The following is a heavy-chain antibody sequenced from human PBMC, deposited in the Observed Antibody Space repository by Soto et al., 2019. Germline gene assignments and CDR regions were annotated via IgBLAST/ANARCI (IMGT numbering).Heavy chain of an antibody. D-gene: IGHD3-22*01. CDR2: ITDSSDTV. J-gene: IGHJ3*02. V-gene: IGHV3-48*01. CDR3: ARVATPDTMIVVVIDAFDI. CDR1: GFSFINYN. Sequence: LRLSCVASGFSFINYNMNWVRQAPGNVLEWVSYITDSSDTVHYADSVRGRFTISRDNAESSLYLQMNSLRAEDTAVYYCARVATPDTMIVVVIDAFDIWGQGTMVTVSS.